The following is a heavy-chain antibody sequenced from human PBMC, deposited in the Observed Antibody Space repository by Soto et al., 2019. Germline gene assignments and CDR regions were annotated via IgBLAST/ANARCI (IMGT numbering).Heavy chain of an antibody. CDR3: ARQAGRELIDY. CDR2: VYPGDSDT. V-gene: IGHV5-51*01. J-gene: IGHJ4*02. D-gene: IGHD3-10*01. Sequence: PGESLKISCQVSGYTFTKYWIGWVRQMPGKGLEWVAIVYPGDSDTRYNPSLEGHVTVSADKSINAAYLQWNRLDASDTAIYYCARQAGRELIDYWGQGTLVTVSS. CDR1: GYTFTKYW.